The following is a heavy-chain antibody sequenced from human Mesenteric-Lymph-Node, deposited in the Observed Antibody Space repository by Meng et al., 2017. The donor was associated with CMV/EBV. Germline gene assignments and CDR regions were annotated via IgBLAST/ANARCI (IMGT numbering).Heavy chain of an antibody. V-gene: IGHV1-46*01. Sequence: ASVKVSCKASGYTFTGYYLHWMRQAPGQGLEWMGIINPSAGNTYYAQMFQGRVTMTRDTSTSTVYMELSSLRSEDTAVYYCARRRSGDYDHWGQGTLVTVSS. J-gene: IGHJ5*02. CDR1: GYTFTGYY. CDR2: INPSAGNT. CDR3: ARRRSGDYDH. D-gene: IGHD4-17*01.